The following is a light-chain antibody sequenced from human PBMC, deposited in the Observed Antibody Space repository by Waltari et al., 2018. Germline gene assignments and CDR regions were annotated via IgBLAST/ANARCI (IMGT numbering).Light chain of an antibody. CDR2: WAS. V-gene: IGKV4-1*01. Sequence: DIVMTQSPDSLAVSLGERATINCKSSQSLLYSSNNLNYVAWYQQKAGQPPKLIIYWASTLKSGGPERFSGSGSGADFTLTISSLQAEDVAVYYCHQYYTSWTFGQGTKVEIK. CDR1: QSLLYSSNNLNY. CDR3: HQYYTSWT. J-gene: IGKJ1*01.